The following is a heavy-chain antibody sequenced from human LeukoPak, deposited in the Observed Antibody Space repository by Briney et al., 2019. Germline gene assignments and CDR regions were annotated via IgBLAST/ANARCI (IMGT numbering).Heavy chain of an antibody. D-gene: IGHD6-13*01. CDR3: AREKYSSSWYVDY. J-gene: IGHJ4*02. CDR1: GYTFSGNF. V-gene: IGHV1-2*02. Sequence: ASVKVSCKASGYTFSGNFMHWVRQAPGQGLEWMGWINPYNGDTNYAQKFQGRVTLTRDTSISTAYMELSSLRSEDTAVYYCAREKYSSSWYVDYWGQGTLVTVSS. CDR2: INPYNGDT.